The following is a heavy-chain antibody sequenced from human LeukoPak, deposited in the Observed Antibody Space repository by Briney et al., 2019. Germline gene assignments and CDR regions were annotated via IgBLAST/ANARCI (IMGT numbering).Heavy chain of an antibody. J-gene: IGHJ6*03. V-gene: IGHV1-18*01. CDR2: ISGYNGNT. D-gene: IGHD5-18*01. CDR3: ARGRGQLKYYYYYMDV. Sequence: GASVKVSCKASGYTFSSYGISWVRQAPGQGLEWMGWISGYNGNTHYAQKVQGRVTMTTDTSTSTAYMELRSLRSDDTAVYYCARGRGQLKYYYYYMDVWGKGTTVTVSS. CDR1: GYTFSSYG.